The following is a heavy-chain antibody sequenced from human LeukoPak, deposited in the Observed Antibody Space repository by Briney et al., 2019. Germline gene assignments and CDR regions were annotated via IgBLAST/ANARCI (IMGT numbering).Heavy chain of an antibody. V-gene: IGHV3-9*01. CDR1: GFTFDDYA. J-gene: IGHJ4*02. CDR2: ISWNSGSI. CDR3: AKGYDY. Sequence: GRSLRLSCAASGFTFDDYAMHWVRQAPGKGLEWVSGISWNSGSIGYADSVKGRLTISRDNAKNSLYLQMNSLRAEDTALYYCAKGYDYWGQGTLVTVSS.